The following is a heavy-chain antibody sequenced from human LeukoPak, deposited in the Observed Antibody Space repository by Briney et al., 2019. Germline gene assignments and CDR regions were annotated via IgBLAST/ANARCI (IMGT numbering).Heavy chain of an antibody. J-gene: IGHJ6*03. CDR1: GFTFSSHA. D-gene: IGHD2-2*01. CDR3: ARDRGFCSGTSCAYIYYYMDV. V-gene: IGHV3-30*01. CDR2: ISYDGIDK. Sequence: GGSLRLSCAASGFTFSSHAIHWVRQAPGKGLEWVAAISYDGIDKLYAASVKGRFTISRDNVRNTLYLQMDSLRAEDTAVYSCARDRGFCSGTSCAYIYYYMDVWGNGTTASVSS.